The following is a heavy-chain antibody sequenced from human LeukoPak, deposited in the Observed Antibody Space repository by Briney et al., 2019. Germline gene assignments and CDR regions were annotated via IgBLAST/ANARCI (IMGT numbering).Heavy chain of an antibody. CDR2: IYYSGNT. J-gene: IGHJ3*02. Sequence: SETLSLTCTVSGGSISSGDYYWSWVRQPPGKGLEWIGYIYYSGNTYYNPSLKSRVIISVDTSKNQFSLKLSSVTAADTAVYYCARTKPAGPAFDIWGQGTMVTVSS. CDR3: ARTKPAGPAFDI. CDR1: GGSISSGDYY. V-gene: IGHV4-30-4*02.